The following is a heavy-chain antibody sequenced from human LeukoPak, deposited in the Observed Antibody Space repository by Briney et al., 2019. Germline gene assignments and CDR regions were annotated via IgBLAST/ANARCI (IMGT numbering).Heavy chain of an antibody. CDR2: ISGSGGST. CDR1: GFSFISVW. CDR3: ANSPRILWFDP. V-gene: IGHV3-23*01. Sequence: GGSLRLSCVGSGFSFISVWLNWVRQTPGKGLEWVSAISGSGGSTYYADSVKGRFTISRDNSKNTLYLQMNSLRAEDTAVYYCANSPRILWFDPWGQGTLVTVSS. J-gene: IGHJ5*02. D-gene: IGHD3-3*01.